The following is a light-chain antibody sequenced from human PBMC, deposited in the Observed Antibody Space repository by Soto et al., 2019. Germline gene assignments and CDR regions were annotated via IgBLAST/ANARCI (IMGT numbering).Light chain of an antibody. V-gene: IGKV3-15*01. CDR1: QSVTNN. J-gene: IGKJ1*01. Sequence: PGERATLSCSASQSVTNNFLAWYQQKPGQAPRLLIYGASTRATGIPARFSGSGSGTEFTLTISSLQSEDFAVYYCQQYNNWPRTFGQGTKVDIK. CDR2: GAS. CDR3: QQYNNWPRT.